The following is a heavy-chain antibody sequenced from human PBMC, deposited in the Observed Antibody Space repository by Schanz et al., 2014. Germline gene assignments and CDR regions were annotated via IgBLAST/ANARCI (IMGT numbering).Heavy chain of an antibody. CDR3: AKSLESCPGGRCSRGYFDY. V-gene: IGHV3-23*01. Sequence: EVKLLESGGTLVRPGGSLRLSCAASGFTFSTYAMAWVRQAPGKGLEWVSSINTGGDSTYYADSVKGRFTISRDNSRDTVYLQMSSLRAEDTAVYYCAKSLESCPGGRCSRGYFDYWGQGTLVTVSS. CDR1: GFTFSTYA. D-gene: IGHD2-8*02. J-gene: IGHJ4*02. CDR2: INTGGDST.